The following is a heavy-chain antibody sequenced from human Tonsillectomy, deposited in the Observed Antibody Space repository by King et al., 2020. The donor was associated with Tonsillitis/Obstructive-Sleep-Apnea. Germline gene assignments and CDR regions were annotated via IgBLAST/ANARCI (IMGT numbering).Heavy chain of an antibody. D-gene: IGHD5-12*01. CDR1: GLTVSSYA. J-gene: IGHJ3*02. V-gene: IGHV3-23*04. Sequence: VQLVESGGGLVQPGGSLRLSCEASGLTVSSYAMSWVRQAPGKGLEWVSAMSGSGGGTYYADSVKGRFTISSDNSKNTLYLQMNSLRAEDTAVYYCAKTASGYAAFDIWGQGTMVTVSS. CDR2: MSGSGGGT. CDR3: AKTASGYAAFDI.